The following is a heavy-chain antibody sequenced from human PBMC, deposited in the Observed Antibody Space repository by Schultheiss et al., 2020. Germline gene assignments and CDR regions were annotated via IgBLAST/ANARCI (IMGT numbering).Heavy chain of an antibody. CDR2: ISGSGGST. CDR3: ARNTDCSSTSCYYYGMDV. D-gene: IGHD2-2*01. J-gene: IGHJ6*02. Sequence: GGSLRLSCAASGFTFSSYAMSWVRQAPGKGLEWVSAISGSGGSTYYADSVKGRFTISRDNSKNTLYLQMNSLRAEDTAVYYCARNTDCSSTSCYYYGMDVWGQGTTVTVSS. V-gene: IGHV3-23*01. CDR1: GFTFSSYA.